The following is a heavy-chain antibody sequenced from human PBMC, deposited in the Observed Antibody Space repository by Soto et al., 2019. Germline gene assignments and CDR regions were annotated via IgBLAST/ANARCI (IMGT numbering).Heavy chain of an antibody. J-gene: IGHJ4*02. Sequence: SETLSLTCTVSGGSISSYYWSWIRQPPGKGLEWIGYIYYSGSTYYNPSLKSRVTISVDRSKYQFSLKLSSVTAADTAVYYCARGRYYDSSGYYMSAFDYWGQGTLVTLP. CDR2: IYYSGST. CDR3: ARGRYYDSSGYYMSAFDY. V-gene: IGHV4-59*12. CDR1: GGSISSYY. D-gene: IGHD3-22*01.